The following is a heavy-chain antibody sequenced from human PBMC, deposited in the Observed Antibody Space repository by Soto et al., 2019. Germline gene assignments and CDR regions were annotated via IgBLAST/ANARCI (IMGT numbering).Heavy chain of an antibody. Sequence: APVKVSCKASGYTFTSYGISCVLQAPGQGLEWMGWISAYNGNTNYAQKLQGRVTMTTDTSTSTAYMELRSLRSDDTAVYYCARSRITIFGVVIREFDYWGQGTLVAVSS. CDR1: GYTFTSYG. CDR2: ISAYNGNT. D-gene: IGHD3-3*01. J-gene: IGHJ4*02. V-gene: IGHV1-18*04. CDR3: ARSRITIFGVVIREFDY.